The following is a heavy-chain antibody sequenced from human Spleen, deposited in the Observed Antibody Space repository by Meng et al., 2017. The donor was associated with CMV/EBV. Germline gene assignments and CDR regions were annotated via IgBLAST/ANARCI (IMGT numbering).Heavy chain of an antibody. CDR1: GFTFHNYA. D-gene: IGHD3-10*01. CDR2: ISWDGDNT. Sequence: GESLKISCVASGFTFHNYAVHWVRQAPRKGLEWVSLISWDGDNTYYADSVKGRFTISRDYSRSTLYLQMNSLRLEDTAVYYCARIRSYSGSGIYSRDAFDIWGQGTMVTVSS. V-gene: IGHV3-43D*03. CDR3: ARIRSYSGSGIYSRDAFDI. J-gene: IGHJ3*02.